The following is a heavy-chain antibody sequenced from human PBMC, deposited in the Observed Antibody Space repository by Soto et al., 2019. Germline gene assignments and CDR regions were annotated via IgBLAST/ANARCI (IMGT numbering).Heavy chain of an antibody. V-gene: IGHV3-23*01. J-gene: IGHJ6*02. D-gene: IGHD6-13*01. CDR1: GVTFSSYS. CDR3: AAMGGYSSSWYGNYYYYGMDV. CDR2: ISGSGGST. Sequence: PGGSLRLSCAASGVTFSSYSMSWVRQAPGKGLEWVSAISGSGGSTYYADSVKGRFTISRDNSKNTLYLQMNSLRAEDTAVYYCAAMGGYSSSWYGNYYYYGMDVWGQGTTVTVSS.